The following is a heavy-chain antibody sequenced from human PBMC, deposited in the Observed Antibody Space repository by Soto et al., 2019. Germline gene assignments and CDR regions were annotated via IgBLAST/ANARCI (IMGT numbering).Heavy chain of an antibody. CDR2: ISGSGGTK. CDR1: GFTFSSYA. CDR3: AKDRLGATPYFFDY. D-gene: IGHD1-26*01. V-gene: IGHV3-23*01. Sequence: EVQLLESGGGLVQPGGSLRLSCAASGFTFSSYAMSWVRQAPGKRLEWVSGISGSGGTKYHADSVKGRFTISRDNSKNTLYLQMNSLRAEDTALYYCAKDRLGATPYFFDYWGQGALVTVSS. J-gene: IGHJ4*02.